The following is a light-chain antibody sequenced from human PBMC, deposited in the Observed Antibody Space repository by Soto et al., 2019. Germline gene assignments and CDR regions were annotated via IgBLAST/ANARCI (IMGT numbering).Light chain of an antibody. J-gene: IGKJ1*01. V-gene: IGKV3-15*01. CDR3: QQYYSTPRT. CDR2: GAS. CDR1: QSLGSD. Sequence: EIVMTHSPGTLSLSPGDTATLSCRASQSLGSDLAWYQQKPGQAPRLLIYGASTRATGIPARFSGSGSGTDFTLTISSLQAEDVAVYYCQQYYSTPRTFGQGTKVDI.